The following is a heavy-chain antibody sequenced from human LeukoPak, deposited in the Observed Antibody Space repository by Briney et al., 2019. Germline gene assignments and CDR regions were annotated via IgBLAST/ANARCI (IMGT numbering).Heavy chain of an antibody. J-gene: IGHJ4*02. V-gene: IGHV4-59*01. CDR3: ASVDSSGYHEPSFDY. D-gene: IGHD3-22*01. CDR2: IYYSGST. CDR1: GGSISSYY. Sequence: QSSETLSLTCTVSGGSISSYYWSWIRQPPGKGLEWIGYIYYSGSTNYNPSLKSRVTISVDTSKNQFSLKLSSVTAADTAVYYCASVDSSGYHEPSFDYWGQGTLVTVSS.